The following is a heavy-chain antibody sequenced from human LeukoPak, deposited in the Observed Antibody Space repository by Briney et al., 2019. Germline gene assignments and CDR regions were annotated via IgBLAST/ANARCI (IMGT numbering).Heavy chain of an antibody. CDR3: TRGGVTFDI. CDR2: LNGDGSAA. Sequence: GGSLRLSCAASGFTFSSYWMHWVRQAPGKGLVWVSRLNGDGSAATYADSVKGRFTISRDNAKNTLYLQMSNLRAEDTAVYYCTRGGVTFDIWGQGTVVTVSS. D-gene: IGHD2-8*02. V-gene: IGHV3-74*03. CDR1: GFTFSSYW. J-gene: IGHJ3*02.